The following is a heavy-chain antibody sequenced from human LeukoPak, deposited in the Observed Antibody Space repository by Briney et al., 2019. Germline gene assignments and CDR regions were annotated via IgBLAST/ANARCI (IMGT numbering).Heavy chain of an antibody. Sequence: PSQTLSLTCTVSGGSISSYYWSWIRQPPGKGLEWIGYIYYSGSTNYNPSLKSRVTISVDTSKNQFSLKLSSVTAADTAVYYCARDMAYCSGGSSYDSVGFDPWGQGTLATVSS. CDR2: IYYSGST. J-gene: IGHJ5*02. CDR1: GGSISSYY. V-gene: IGHV4-59*01. CDR3: ARDMAYCSGGSSYDSVGFDP. D-gene: IGHD2-15*01.